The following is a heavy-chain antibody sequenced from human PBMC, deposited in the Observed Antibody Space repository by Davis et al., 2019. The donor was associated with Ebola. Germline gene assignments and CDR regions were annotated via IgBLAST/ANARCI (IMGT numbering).Heavy chain of an antibody. CDR2: TGTTGDT. CDR3: ARAPPGSRFRLDY. Sequence: GESLKISCAASGFTFSRYDMNWVRQATGKGLEWVSATGTTGDTYYPGSVRGRLTVSRDAATNSSYLQMDTLRVEDTAVYYCARAPPGSRFRLDYWGQGTLVTVSS. D-gene: IGHD6-13*01. V-gene: IGHV3-13*01. J-gene: IGHJ4*02. CDR1: GFTFSRYD.